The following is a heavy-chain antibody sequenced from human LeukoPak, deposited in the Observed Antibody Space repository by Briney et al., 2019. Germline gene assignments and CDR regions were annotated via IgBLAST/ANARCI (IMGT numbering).Heavy chain of an antibody. CDR3: ARLRGGSYFLDY. Sequence: PSETLSLTCTVSGYSISSGYYWGWIRQPPGKGLEWIGSIYHSGGTYYNPSLKSRVTISVDTSKNQFSLKLSSVTAADTAVYYCARLRGGSYFLDYWGQGTLVTVSS. CDR2: IYHSGGT. D-gene: IGHD1-26*01. J-gene: IGHJ4*02. CDR1: GYSISSGYY. V-gene: IGHV4-38-2*02.